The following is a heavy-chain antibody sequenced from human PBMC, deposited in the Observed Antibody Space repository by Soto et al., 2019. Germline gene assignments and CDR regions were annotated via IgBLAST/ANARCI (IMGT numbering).Heavy chain of an antibody. J-gene: IGHJ5*02. V-gene: IGHV3-15*01. Sequence: GGSLRLSCAASGFTFSNAWMSWVRQAPGKGLEWVGRIKSKTDGGTTDYAAPVKGRFTIARDDSKNTLYLQMNSLKTEDTSVYYCTTDNGRYFDWLFWFDPWGQGTLVTGSS. CDR3: TTDNGRYFDWLFWFDP. CDR1: GFTFSNAW. D-gene: IGHD3-9*01. CDR2: IKSKTDGGTT.